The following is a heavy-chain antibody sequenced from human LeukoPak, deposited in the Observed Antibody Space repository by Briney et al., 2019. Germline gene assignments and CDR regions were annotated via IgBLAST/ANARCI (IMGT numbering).Heavy chain of an antibody. D-gene: IGHD4/OR15-4a*01. CDR2: ISSSNSAI. CDR1: GFTFSIYS. CDR3: ARVDYLYGGSIDY. J-gene: IGHJ4*02. V-gene: IGHV3-48*01. Sequence: GGSLRLSCAASGFTFSIYSMNWVRQAPGKGLEGVSYISSSNSAIYYADSVKGRFTISRDNANNSLYLQMNSLRAEDAAVYYCARVDYLYGGSIDYWGQGTLVTVSS.